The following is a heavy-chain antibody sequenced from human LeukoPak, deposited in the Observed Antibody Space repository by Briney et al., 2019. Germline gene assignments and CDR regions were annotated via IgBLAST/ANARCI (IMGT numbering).Heavy chain of an antibody. V-gene: IGHV1-69*13. CDR3: ARDYYLGAYGMDV. D-gene: IGHD3-22*01. CDR2: IIPILGTA. Sequence: ASVKVSCKASGGTFSSYAINWVRQAPGQGLEWMGGIIPILGTANYAQKFQGRVTITADEPTSTASMELSSLRFEDTAVYFCARDYYLGAYGMDVWGQGTTVTVSS. J-gene: IGHJ6*02. CDR1: GGTFSSYA.